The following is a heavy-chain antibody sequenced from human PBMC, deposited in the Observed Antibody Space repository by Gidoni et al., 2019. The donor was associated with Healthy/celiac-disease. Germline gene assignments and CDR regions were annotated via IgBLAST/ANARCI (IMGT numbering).Heavy chain of an antibody. Sequence: QVQLVQSGAEVKKPGSSVTVSCTASGGPFRSYAISGGRQAPGQGLEWMGGIIHICGTANYAQKFQGRVTITADESTSTGYMEVSSLRSEDRAGYYWARGKGGYSSSWLGGNWFDPWGQGTLVTVSS. CDR3: ARGKGGYSSSWLGGNWFDP. J-gene: IGHJ5*02. V-gene: IGHV1-69*01. D-gene: IGHD6-13*01. CDR2: IIHICGTA. CDR1: GGPFRSYA.